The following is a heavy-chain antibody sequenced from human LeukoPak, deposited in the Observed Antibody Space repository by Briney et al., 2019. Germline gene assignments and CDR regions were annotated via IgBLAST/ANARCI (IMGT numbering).Heavy chain of an antibody. CDR2: TSSSDAGT. J-gene: IGHJ4*02. V-gene: IGHV3-23*01. Sequence: GGSLRLSCAASGFTLSTYAMSWVRQTPGKGLEWVAATSSSDAGTYHADSVRGRFTISRDNSKNTLYLQMNSLRAEDAAVYFCAKAPVTSCRGAYCYPFDSRGQGTLVTVSS. CDR1: GFTLSTYA. CDR3: AKAPVTSCRGAYCYPFDS. D-gene: IGHD2-21*01.